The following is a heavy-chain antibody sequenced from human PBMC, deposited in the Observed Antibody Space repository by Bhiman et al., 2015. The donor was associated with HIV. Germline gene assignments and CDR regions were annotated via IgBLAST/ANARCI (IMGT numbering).Heavy chain of an antibody. J-gene: IGHJ4*02. CDR1: GFTFSSYA. Sequence: EVQLLESGGGLVQPGGSLRLSCAASGFTFSSYAMSWVRQAPGKGLEWVSAISGSGGSTYYADSVKGRFRISRDNLKNTLSLEMNTLRAEDTSVYYCTKGPPFDSWGQGTLVSVSS. CDR3: TKGPPFDS. CDR2: ISGSGGST. V-gene: IGHV3-23*01.